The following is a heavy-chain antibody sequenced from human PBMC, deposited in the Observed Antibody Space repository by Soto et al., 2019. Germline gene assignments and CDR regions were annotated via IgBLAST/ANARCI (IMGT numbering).Heavy chain of an antibody. Sequence: QVQLVQSGAEVKKPGSSVKVSCKASGGTFSSYAISWVRQAPGQGLEWMGGIIPIFGTANYAQKFQGRVTITADEYTSTAYMELSSLRSEETAVYYCARWGESFDAFDIWGQGTMVTVSS. D-gene: IGHD3-16*01. CDR3: ARWGESFDAFDI. J-gene: IGHJ3*02. CDR2: IIPIFGTA. CDR1: GGTFSSYA. V-gene: IGHV1-69*12.